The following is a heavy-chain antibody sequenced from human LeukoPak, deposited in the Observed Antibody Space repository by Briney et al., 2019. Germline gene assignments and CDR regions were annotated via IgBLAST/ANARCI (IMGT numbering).Heavy chain of an antibody. J-gene: IGHJ6*02. CDR3: ARDTQPYSSSWYVNYYYYGMDV. V-gene: IGHV3-21*06. CDR2: IGDRVDSE. Sequence: PGGSLRLSCLTSGFTFRTHTMNWVRQAPGKGLEWVASIGDRVDSEFYADSVKGRFIISRDTAKNSVYLQMSTLTVDDTATYFCARDTQPYSSSWYVNYYYYGMDVWGQGTTVTVSS. CDR1: GFTFRTHT. D-gene: IGHD6-13*01.